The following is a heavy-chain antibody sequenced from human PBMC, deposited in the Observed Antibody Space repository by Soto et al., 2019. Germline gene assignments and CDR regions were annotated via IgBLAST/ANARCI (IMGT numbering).Heavy chain of an antibody. J-gene: IGHJ4*02. Sequence: QVQLVQSGAEVKKPGASVKVSCKASGYTFSSYFISWVRQAPGQGLEWMGWISAYNGNTNYAQNLQGRVTMTTATSMSKAYMELRSLRSADTAVYYCARDLPPVDYWGQGTLVTVSS. CDR3: ARDLPPVDY. CDR1: GYTFSSYF. CDR2: ISAYNGNT. V-gene: IGHV1-18*01.